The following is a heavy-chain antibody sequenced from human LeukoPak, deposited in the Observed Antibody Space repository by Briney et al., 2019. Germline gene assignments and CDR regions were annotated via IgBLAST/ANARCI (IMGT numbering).Heavy chain of an antibody. CDR2: IYYSGST. V-gene: IGHV4-59*01. J-gene: IGHJ5*02. D-gene: IGHD3-16*02. CDR1: GGSISSYY. Sequence: PSETLSLTCTVSGGSISSYYWSWIRQPPGKGLEWIGYIYYSGSTNYNPSLKSRVTISVDTSKNQFSLKLSSVTAADTAVYYCARAYGYRWGSYRSENWFDPWGQGTLVTVSS. CDR3: ARAYGYRWGSYRSENWFDP.